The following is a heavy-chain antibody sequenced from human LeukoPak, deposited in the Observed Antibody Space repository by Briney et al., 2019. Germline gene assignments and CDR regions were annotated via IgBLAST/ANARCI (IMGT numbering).Heavy chain of an antibody. J-gene: IGHJ2*01. CDR2: INPNSGGT. Sequence: GASVKVSCKASGYTFTGYYMHWVRQAPGQGLEWMGWINPNSGGTNHAQKFQGRVTMTRDTSISTAYMELSRLRSDDTAVYYCASLGLDWYFDLWGRGTLVTVSS. D-gene: IGHD3-16*01. V-gene: IGHV1-2*02. CDR1: GYTFTGYY. CDR3: ASLGLDWYFDL.